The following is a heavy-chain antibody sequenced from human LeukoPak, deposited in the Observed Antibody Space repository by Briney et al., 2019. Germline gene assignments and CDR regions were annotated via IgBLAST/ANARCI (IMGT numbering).Heavy chain of an antibody. V-gene: IGHV3-64*01. J-gene: IGHJ4*02. D-gene: IGHD1-26*01. CDR1: GFTFSTYA. Sequence: GGSLRLSCAASGFTFSTYAMHWVRQAPGKGLEYVSAISSSGGSTYYANSVKGRSTISRDNSKNTLYLQMGSLRAEDMAVYYCARVAVVGATTGFFDYWGQGTLVTVSS. CDR3: ARVAVVGATTGFFDY. CDR2: ISSSGGST.